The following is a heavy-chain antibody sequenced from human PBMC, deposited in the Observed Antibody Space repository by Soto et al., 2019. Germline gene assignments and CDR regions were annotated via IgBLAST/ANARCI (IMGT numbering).Heavy chain of an antibody. J-gene: IGHJ4*02. V-gene: IGHV4-34*01. CDR1: GGSLSGYY. CDR3: ARGQEGVVATH. Sequence: QVQLQQWGAGLLKPSETLSLNCAVTGGSLSGYYWRRIRQPPGKGLEWIGEVKDGGHTNYSPSLRGRVTISSDTSNNQFSLRLNSVTAADTGVYYCARGQEGVVATHWDQGSLVTVSS. CDR2: VKDGGHT. D-gene: IGHD5-12*01.